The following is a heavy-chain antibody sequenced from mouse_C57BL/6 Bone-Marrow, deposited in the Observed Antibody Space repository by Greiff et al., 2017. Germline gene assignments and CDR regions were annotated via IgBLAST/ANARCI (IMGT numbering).Heavy chain of an antibody. D-gene: IGHD2-4*01. CDR3: ARRGLRPFYYAMDY. J-gene: IGHJ4*01. CDR1: GYTFTSYW. CDR2: IYPSDSET. V-gene: IGHV1-61*01. Sequence: QVQLQQPGAELVRPGSSVKLSCKASGYTFTSYWMDWVKQRPGQGLEWIGNIYPSDSETHYNQKFKDKATLTVDKSSSTAYMQLSSLTSEDSAVXYCARRGLRPFYYAMDYWGQGTSVTVSS.